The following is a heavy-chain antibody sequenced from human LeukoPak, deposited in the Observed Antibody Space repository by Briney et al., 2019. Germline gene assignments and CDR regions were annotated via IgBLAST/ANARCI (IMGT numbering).Heavy chain of an antibody. CDR3: ARGSLGYSYGYNR. CDR2: INHSGST. J-gene: IGHJ4*02. D-gene: IGHD5-18*01. CDR1: GGSFSGYY. Sequence: SETLSLTCAVYGGSFSGYYWSWIRQPPGKGLEWIGEINHSGSTNHNPSLKSRVTISVDTSKNQFSLKLSSVTAADTAVYYCARGSLGYSYGYNRWGQGTLVTVSS. V-gene: IGHV4-34*01.